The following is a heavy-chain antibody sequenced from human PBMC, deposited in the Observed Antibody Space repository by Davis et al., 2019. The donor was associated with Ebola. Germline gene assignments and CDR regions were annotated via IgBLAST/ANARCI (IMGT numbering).Heavy chain of an antibody. CDR3: ARGGFWSNHYLAN. Sequence: GESLKISCAASGFTFSTYSMSWVRQAPGKGLEWVSSISSDSDYIYYADSAKGRFTISRDNAKNSLYLQMNSLRVEDTAVYYCARGGFWSNHYLANWGQGTLVTVSS. CDR2: ISSDSDYI. CDR1: GFTFSTYS. D-gene: IGHD3-3*01. V-gene: IGHV3-21*04. J-gene: IGHJ4*02.